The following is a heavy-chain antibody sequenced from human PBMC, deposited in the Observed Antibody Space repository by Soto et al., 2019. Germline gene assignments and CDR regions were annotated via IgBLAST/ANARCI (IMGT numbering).Heavy chain of an antibody. CDR3: ARGDVAAYVVRYYGLGV. CDR1: GFTFSVYW. Sequence: PGGSLRLSCAASGFTFSVYWMHWVRPAPGKGLVWVSRMKTDASSATDADSVRGRFTISRANTKNTLYLQMDSLRPEDTAVYFCARGDVAAYVVRYYGLGVWRQGTTFSASS. J-gene: IGHJ6*02. CDR2: MKTDASSA. D-gene: IGHD3-3*01. V-gene: IGHV3-74*01.